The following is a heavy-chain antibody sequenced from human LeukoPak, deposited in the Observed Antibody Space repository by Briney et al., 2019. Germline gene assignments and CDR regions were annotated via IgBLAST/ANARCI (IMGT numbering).Heavy chain of an antibody. J-gene: IGHJ4*02. CDR2: IYYSGST. CDR3: ARGGSGLNFDY. Sequence: SETLSLTCTVSGGSISSSSYYWGWIRQPPGKGLEWIGSIYYSGSTYYNPSLKSRVTISVDTSKNQFSLKLSSVTAADTAVYYCARGGSGLNFDYWGQGTLVTVSS. V-gene: IGHV4-39*07. CDR1: GGSISSSSYY. D-gene: IGHD6-19*01.